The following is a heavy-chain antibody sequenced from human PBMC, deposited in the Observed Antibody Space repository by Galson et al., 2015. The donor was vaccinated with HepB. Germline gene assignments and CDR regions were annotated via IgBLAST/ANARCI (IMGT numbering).Heavy chain of an antibody. Sequence: SLRLSCAGSEFDFDDYVMNWFRQAPGKGLEWVGFIRGKPYGGTTEYAASVKGRFIISRDDSKSIAYLQMNSLKTEDTAVYYCSTGDILTEYYYGLDVWGQGTTVIVSS. CDR1: EFDFDDYV. CDR3: STGDILTEYYYGLDV. J-gene: IGHJ6*02. CDR2: IRGKPYGGTT. V-gene: IGHV3-49*03. D-gene: IGHD3-9*01.